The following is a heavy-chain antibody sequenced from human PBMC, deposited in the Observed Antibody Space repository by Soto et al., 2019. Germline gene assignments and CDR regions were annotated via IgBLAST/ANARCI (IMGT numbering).Heavy chain of an antibody. V-gene: IGHV3-23*01. Sequence: EVQLLESGGGLLQHGGALRLSCAASGFTFSSYAMSWVRQARGKGLEWVSALSGSGGSTYYADSVKGRFTIYRDKSKNTLYLQMNGLRAEDTAVYYCGRHYGDYVPLDYWGQGTLVTVSS. D-gene: IGHD4-17*01. CDR2: LSGSGGST. J-gene: IGHJ4*02. CDR3: GRHYGDYVPLDY. CDR1: GFTFSSYA.